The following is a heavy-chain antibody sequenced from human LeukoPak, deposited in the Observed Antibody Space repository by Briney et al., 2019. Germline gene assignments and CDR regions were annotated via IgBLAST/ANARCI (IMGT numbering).Heavy chain of an antibody. V-gene: IGHV4-30-4*01. D-gene: IGHD6-13*01. CDR1: GDSISSGDYY. CDR2: IYYSGST. CDR3: ARHGAWGSSWYSPYYGMDV. Sequence: SQTLSLTCTVSGDSISSGDYYWSWIRQPPGKGLEWTGNIYYSGSTYYNPSLRSRVTISVDTSKNQFSLKLSSVTAADTAVYYCARHGAWGSSWYSPYYGMDVWGQGTTGTVSS. J-gene: IGHJ6*02.